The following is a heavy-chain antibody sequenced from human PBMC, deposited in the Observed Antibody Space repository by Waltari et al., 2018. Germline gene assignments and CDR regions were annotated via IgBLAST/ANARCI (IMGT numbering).Heavy chain of an antibody. Sequence: QVQLVESGGGVVQPGGSLRLSCAASGFTFSSYGMHWVRQAPGKGLEWVAFIRYDGSNKYYADSVKGRFTISRYNSKNTLYLQMNSLRAEDTAVYYCAKDPVLVISTFDYWGQGTLVTVSS. D-gene: IGHD2-21*01. V-gene: IGHV3-30*02. J-gene: IGHJ4*02. CDR3: AKDPVLVISTFDY. CDR2: IRYDGSNK. CDR1: GFTFSSYG.